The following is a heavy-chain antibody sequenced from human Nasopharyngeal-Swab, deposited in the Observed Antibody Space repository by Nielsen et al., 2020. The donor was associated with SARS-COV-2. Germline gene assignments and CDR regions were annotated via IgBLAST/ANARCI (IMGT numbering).Heavy chain of an antibody. CDR2: ISYDGSNK. CDR3: AKDGGNSGYYYYYYMDV. J-gene: IGHJ6*03. CDR1: GFTFSSYG. V-gene: IGHV3-30*18. Sequence: GGSLRRSCAASGFTFSSYGMHWVRQAPGKGLEWVAVISYDGSNKYYADSVKGRFTISRDNSKNTLYLQMNSLRAEDTAVYYCAKDGGNSGYYYYYYMDVWGKGTTVTVSS. D-gene: IGHD4-23*01.